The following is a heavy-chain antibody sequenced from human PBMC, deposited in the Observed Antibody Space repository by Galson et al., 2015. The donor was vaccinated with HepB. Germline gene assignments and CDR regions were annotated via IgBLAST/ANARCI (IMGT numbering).Heavy chain of an antibody. J-gene: IGHJ4*02. CDR1: GFTMSEHY. V-gene: IGHV3-72*01. CDR2: TRPKANSYTT. D-gene: IGHD2-15*01. Sequence: SLRLSCAVVSGFTMSEHYMDWVRQAPGKGLEWIGRTRPKANSYTTEYAASVKGRFIISRDESSNSMYLHMNSLKTDDTALYYCARAGQCSGGYCWGFDYWGQGTLVTVSS. CDR3: ARAGQCSGGYCWGFDY.